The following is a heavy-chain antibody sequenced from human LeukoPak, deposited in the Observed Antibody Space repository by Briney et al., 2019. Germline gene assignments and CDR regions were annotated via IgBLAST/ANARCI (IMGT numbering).Heavy chain of an antibody. Sequence: ASVKVSCKASGYTFTNYYIHWARQAPGQGLVCMGIINPSGGSTSYAQKFQGRVTITTDESTSTAYMELSSLRSEDTAVYYCARGGNSDGIYYYYMDVWGKGTTVTISS. J-gene: IGHJ6*03. CDR2: INPSGGST. V-gene: IGHV1-46*01. CDR1: GYTFTNYY. CDR3: ARGGNSDGIYYYYMDV. D-gene: IGHD4-23*01.